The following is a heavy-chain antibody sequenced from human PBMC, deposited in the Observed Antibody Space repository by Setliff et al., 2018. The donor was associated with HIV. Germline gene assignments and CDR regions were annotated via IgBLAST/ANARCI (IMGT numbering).Heavy chain of an antibody. V-gene: IGHV4-4*08. Sequence: SETLSLTCDVSGGSISDFYWSWIRQSPRWGLEWIGYVHTSGSSNYNLSLKSRATISVDTSTNQFSLKLSSVTAADTAVYYCARTKDCSNTSCPGTHYYYYMDVWGKGTTVTVSS. CDR1: GGSISDFY. CDR3: ARTKDCSNTSCPGTHYYYYMDV. J-gene: IGHJ6*03. D-gene: IGHD2-2*01. CDR2: VHTSGSS.